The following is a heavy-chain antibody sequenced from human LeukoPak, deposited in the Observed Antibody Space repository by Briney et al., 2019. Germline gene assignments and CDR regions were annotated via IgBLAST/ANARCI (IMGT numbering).Heavy chain of an antibody. D-gene: IGHD1-26*01. Sequence: SETLSLTCAVYGGSFSGYYWSWIRQPPGKGLEWIGEINHSGSTNYNPSLKSRVTISVNTSKNQFSLKLSSVTAADTAVYYCARGLGKKSNYSYMDVRRKATKVTVSS. V-gene: IGHV4-34*01. CDR2: INHSGST. CDR3: ARGLGKKSNYSYMDV. CDR1: GGSFSGYY. J-gene: IGHJ6*03.